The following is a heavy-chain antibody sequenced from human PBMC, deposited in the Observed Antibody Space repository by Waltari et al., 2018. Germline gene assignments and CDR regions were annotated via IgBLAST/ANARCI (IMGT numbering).Heavy chain of an antibody. V-gene: IGHV1-69*05. CDR3: AREMKTTVTTSRRFYYYYMDV. CDR2: IIPIFGTA. J-gene: IGHJ6*03. D-gene: IGHD4-4*01. Sequence: QVQLVQSGAEVKKPGSSVKVSCKASGGTFSSYAISWVRQAPGQGLEWMGGIIPIFGTANYAQKFQGRVTITTDESTSTAFMELSSLRSEDTAVYYCAREMKTTVTTSRRFYYYYMDVWGKGTTVTVSS. CDR1: GGTFSSYA.